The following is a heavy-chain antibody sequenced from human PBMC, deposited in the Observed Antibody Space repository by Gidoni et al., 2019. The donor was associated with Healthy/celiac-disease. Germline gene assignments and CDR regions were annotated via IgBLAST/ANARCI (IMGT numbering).Heavy chain of an antibody. V-gene: IGHV4-31*03. CDR2: IYYSGST. CDR1: GGSISSGGYY. J-gene: IGHJ5*02. Sequence: QVQLQESGPGLVKPSQTLSLTCTVSGGSISSGGYYWSWIRQHPGKGLEWIGYIYYSGSTYYNPSLKSRVTISVGTSKNQFSLTLSYVTDADTAVYYCARALRDWFDPWGQRTLVTVSS. CDR3: ARALRDWFDP.